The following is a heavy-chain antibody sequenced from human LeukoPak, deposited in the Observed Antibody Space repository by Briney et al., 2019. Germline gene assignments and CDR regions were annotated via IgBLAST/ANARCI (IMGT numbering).Heavy chain of an antibody. CDR1: GGSISSYY. J-gene: IGHJ4*02. CDR3: ARSSGFIDY. D-gene: IGHD6-19*01. CDR2: IYYSGST. V-gene: IGHV4-59*01. Sequence: SETLSLTCTVSGGSISSYYWSWIRQPPGKGLEWIGYIYYSGSTNYNPSLKSRVTISVDTSKNQFSLKLSSVTAANTAVYYCARSSGFIDYWGQGTLVTVYS.